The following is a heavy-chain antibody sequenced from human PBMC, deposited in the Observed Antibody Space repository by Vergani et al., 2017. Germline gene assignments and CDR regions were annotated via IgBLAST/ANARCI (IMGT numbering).Heavy chain of an antibody. CDR1: GGSISSYY. CDR2: IYYSGST. V-gene: IGHV4-59*01. Sequence: QVQLQESGPGLVKPSETLSLTCTVSGGSISSYYWSWIRQPPGKGLEWIGYIYYSGSTNYNPSLKSRVTISVDTSKNQFSLKLSSVTAADTAVYYCARVYAGYDFWSGYYNYWYFDLWGRGTLVTVSS. D-gene: IGHD3-3*01. J-gene: IGHJ2*01. CDR3: ARVYAGYDFWSGYYNYWYFDL.